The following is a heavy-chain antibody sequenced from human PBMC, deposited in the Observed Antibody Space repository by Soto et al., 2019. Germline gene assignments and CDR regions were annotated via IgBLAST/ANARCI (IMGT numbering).Heavy chain of an antibody. CDR1: GFTFSSFH. CDR2: ITSSSDTI. CDR3: ARVVVVIPPGYYYAMDV. J-gene: IGHJ6*02. Sequence: EVQLVESGGGLVQPGGSLRLSCAASGFTFSSFHMNWVRQAPGRGLEWVAYITSSSDTIYYSDSVKGRFTISRDNGKNCLFMQMNSLRDEDKAVYYCARVVVVIPPGYYYAMDVWGQGTTVTVSS. V-gene: IGHV3-48*02. D-gene: IGHD3-22*01.